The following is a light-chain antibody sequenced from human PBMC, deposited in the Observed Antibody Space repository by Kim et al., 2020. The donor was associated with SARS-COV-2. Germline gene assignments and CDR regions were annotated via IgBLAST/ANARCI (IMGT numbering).Light chain of an antibody. V-gene: IGLV3-21*03. CDR3: QVWDSRSDHVV. CDR2: DDT. Sequence: APGKAARVTFGGNSIGSSSMHWYQQKPGQAPVLVIYDDTDRPSGIPDRFSGSNSGNTATPTISRVEGRDEADYYCQVWDSRSDHVVFGGGTQLTVL. CDR1: SIGSSS. J-gene: IGLJ2*01.